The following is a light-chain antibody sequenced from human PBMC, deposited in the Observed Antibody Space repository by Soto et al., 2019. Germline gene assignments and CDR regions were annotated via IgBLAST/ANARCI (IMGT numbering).Light chain of an antibody. J-gene: IGKJ2*01. V-gene: IGKV3-20*01. Sequence: IVLTQSPGTLSLSPGERATLSCRASQSVSSSYLAWYQQKPGQAPRTLIYGASSRATGIPDRFSGSGSGTNLSLPNSRRELEEFAGYYCQHYDCAAYTFAQEMQQAIK. CDR1: QSVSSSY. CDR2: GAS. CDR3: QHYDCAAYT.